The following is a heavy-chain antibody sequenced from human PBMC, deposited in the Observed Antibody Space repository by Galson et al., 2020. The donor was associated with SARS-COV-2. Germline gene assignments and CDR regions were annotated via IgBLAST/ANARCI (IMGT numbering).Heavy chain of an antibody. CDR3: AEAPGMAAPFDY. J-gene: IGHJ4*02. CDR2: ITGSGDHT. V-gene: IGHV3-23*01. CDR1: GFTFSNYA. D-gene: IGHD6-13*01. Sequence: TGGSLRLSCAASGFTFSNYAMNWVRQAPGKGLEWVSVITGSGDHTYYADSVKGRFTISRDNSRNTLYLQMNSLRAEDTAVYYCAEAPGMAAPFDYWGQGTLVTGSS.